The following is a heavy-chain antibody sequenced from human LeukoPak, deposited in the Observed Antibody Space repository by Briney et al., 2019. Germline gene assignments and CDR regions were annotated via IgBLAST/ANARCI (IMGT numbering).Heavy chain of an antibody. CDR2: IYTSGST. D-gene: IGHD7-27*01. CDR3: AREGGTGEFDY. J-gene: IGHJ4*02. Sequence: SETLSLTCTVSGGSISSYYWSWVRQPAGKGLEWIGRIYTSGSTNYNPSLKSRVTMSVDRSKSQFSLKLSSVTAADTAVYYCAREGGTGEFDYWGQGTRVTVSS. V-gene: IGHV4-4*07. CDR1: GGSISSYY.